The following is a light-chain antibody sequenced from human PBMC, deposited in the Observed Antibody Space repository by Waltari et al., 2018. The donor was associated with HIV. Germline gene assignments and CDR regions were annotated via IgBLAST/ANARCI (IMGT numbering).Light chain of an antibody. Sequence: QSALTQPASVSGSPGQSITISCTGTSIDVGSYNLVSWYQQHPGKAPNLLIDEVSKRPSGVFNRFSVSKSGNTASLTISGLQAEDEAEYYCCSYAGSSTYVFGTGTKVTVL. J-gene: IGLJ1*01. CDR3: CSYAGSSTYV. V-gene: IGLV2-23*02. CDR1: SIDVGSYNL. CDR2: EVS.